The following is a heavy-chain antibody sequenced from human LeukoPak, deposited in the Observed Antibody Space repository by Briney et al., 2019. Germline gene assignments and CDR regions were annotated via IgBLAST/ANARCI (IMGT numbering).Heavy chain of an antibody. CDR2: ISAYNGNT. D-gene: IGHD3-22*01. Sequence: ASVKVSCKASGYTFTSYGIIWVRQAPGQGLEWMGWISAYNGNTNYAQKLQGRVTTTTDTSTSTAYMELRSLRSDDTAVYYCARDYYYDSSYYFDYWGQGTLVTVSS. CDR1: GYTFTSYG. V-gene: IGHV1-18*01. CDR3: ARDYYYDSSYYFDY. J-gene: IGHJ4*02.